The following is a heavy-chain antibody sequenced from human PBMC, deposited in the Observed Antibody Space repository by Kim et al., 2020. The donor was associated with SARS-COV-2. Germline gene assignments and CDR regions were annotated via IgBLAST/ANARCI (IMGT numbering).Heavy chain of an antibody. CDR2: ST. V-gene: IGHV4-59*01. CDR3: ARDGGDAFDI. J-gene: IGHJ3*02. D-gene: IGHD2-15*01. Sequence: STNYNPSLKSRVTISVDTSKNQFSLKLSSVTAADTAVYYCARDGGDAFDIWGQGTMVTVSS.